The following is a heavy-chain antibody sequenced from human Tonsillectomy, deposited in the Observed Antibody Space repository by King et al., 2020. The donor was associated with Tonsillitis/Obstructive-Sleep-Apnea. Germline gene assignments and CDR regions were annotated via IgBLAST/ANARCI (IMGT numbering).Heavy chain of an antibody. V-gene: IGHV4-4*02. CDR1: GGSISSSNW. Sequence: QLQESGPGLVKPSGTLSLTCAVSGGSISSSNWWSWVRQPPGKGLEWIGEIYHSGSTNYNPSLKSRVTISVDKSKNQFSLKLSSVTAAATAVYYCARESANYYDSSGTTTNWFDPWGQGTLVTVSS. J-gene: IGHJ5*02. CDR2: IYHSGST. D-gene: IGHD3-22*01. CDR3: ARESANYYDSSGTTTNWFDP.